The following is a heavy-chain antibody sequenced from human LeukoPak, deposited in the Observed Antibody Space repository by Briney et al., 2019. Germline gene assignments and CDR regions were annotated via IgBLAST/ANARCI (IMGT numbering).Heavy chain of an antibody. CDR2: MNPNSGNT. V-gene: IGHV1-8*03. CDR3: ARGRGYCSSTSCYYYYYYYMDV. Sequence: ASVKVSCKASGYTFTSYDINWLRQATGRGLEWMGWMNPNSGNTGYAQKFQGRVTITRNTSISTAYMELSSLRSEDTAVYYCARGRGYCSSTSCYYYYYYYMDVWGKGTTVTVSS. D-gene: IGHD2-2*01. J-gene: IGHJ6*03. CDR1: GYTFTSYD.